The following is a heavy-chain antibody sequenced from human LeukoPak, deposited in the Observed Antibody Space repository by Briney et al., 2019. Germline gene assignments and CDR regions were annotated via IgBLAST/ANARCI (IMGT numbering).Heavy chain of an antibody. D-gene: IGHD1-26*01. Sequence: GGSLRLSCAASGFTFSNYTMHWVRQAPGKGLQYVSDISTDGGSTSYANSVKGRFTISRDNSKNTLYLQMGSLRPEDTAAYYCAIDGKAKNDYWGQGTLVTVST. CDR1: GFTFSNYT. J-gene: IGHJ4*02. CDR2: ISTDGGST. CDR3: AIDGKAKNDY. V-gene: IGHV3-64*01.